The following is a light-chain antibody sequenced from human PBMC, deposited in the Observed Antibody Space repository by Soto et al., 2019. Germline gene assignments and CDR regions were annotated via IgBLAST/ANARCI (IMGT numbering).Light chain of an antibody. J-gene: IGKJ3*01. CDR1: QSISSW. V-gene: IGKV1-5*01. CDR2: DAS. Sequence: DIQMTQSPSTLSASVGDRVTITCRASQSISSWLAWYQQKPGKAPKLLIYDASSLESGVPSRFSCSVSGTEFTLTITSLQPDDFATYYCQQYNSYPFTFGPGTKVDIK. CDR3: QQYNSYPFT.